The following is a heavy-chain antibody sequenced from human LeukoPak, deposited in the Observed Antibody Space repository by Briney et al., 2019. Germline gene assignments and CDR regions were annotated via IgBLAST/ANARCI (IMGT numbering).Heavy chain of an antibody. CDR3: ARGLVVVPAANDFDY. J-gene: IGHJ4*02. V-gene: IGHV4-31*03. CDR1: GGSISSGGYY. Sequence: SETLSLTCTVSGGSISSGGYYWSWIRQHPGKGLEWVGYIYYSGSTYYNPSLKSRVTISVDTSKNQFSLKLSSVTAADTAVYYCARGLVVVPAANDFDYWGQGTLVTVSS. D-gene: IGHD2-2*01. CDR2: IYYSGST.